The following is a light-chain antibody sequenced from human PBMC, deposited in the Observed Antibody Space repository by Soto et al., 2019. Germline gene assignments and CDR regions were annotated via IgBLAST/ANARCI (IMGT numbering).Light chain of an antibody. J-gene: IGKJ3*01. CDR1: QSVSGTY. Sequence: EIVLTQSPGTLSLSPGERATLSCRASQSVSGTYLAWYQQRPGQAPKALIYGASSRAAGSPDRFSGSGSGTDFTLTISRLEPEDFAVYYCQQYGASPFNFGPGTKVDIK. V-gene: IGKV3-20*01. CDR2: GAS. CDR3: QQYGASPFN.